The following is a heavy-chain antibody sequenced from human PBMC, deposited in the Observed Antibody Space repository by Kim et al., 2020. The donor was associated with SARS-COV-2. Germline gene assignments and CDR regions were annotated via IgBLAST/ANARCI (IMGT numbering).Heavy chain of an antibody. CDR2: IYTDGTRT. D-gene: IGHD3-3*01. CDR1: GFTFSDYW. V-gene: IGHV3-74*01. Sequence: GGSLRLSCAASGFTFSDYWMHWVRQAPGNGLVWVSRIYTDGTRTAYEDSVTGRFTISRDNAKNTVYLQMNSLRAEDTAVYYCARGDRVGYYLDYWGQGILVTVSS. CDR3: ARGDRVGYYLDY. J-gene: IGHJ4*02.